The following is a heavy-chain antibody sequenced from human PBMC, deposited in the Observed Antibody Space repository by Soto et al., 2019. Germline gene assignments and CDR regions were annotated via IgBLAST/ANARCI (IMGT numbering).Heavy chain of an antibody. Sequence: QVHLVQSGAEVKKPASSVKVSCQASGGTFSTYGITWVRQAPGHGLEWMGVIIPVFASTSSAQLFRGRLSITADEVSSKASMELSALTSKNTAIYYCATAGFRATAIQHFDHWGQGTLAPVS. CDR1: GGTFSTYG. CDR2: IIPVFAST. V-gene: IGHV1-69*01. CDR3: ATAGFRATAIQHFDH. J-gene: IGHJ4*02.